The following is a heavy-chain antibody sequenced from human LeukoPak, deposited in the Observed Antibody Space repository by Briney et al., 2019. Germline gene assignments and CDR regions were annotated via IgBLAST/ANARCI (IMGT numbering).Heavy chain of an antibody. Sequence: PGGSLRLSCAASGFTFSSYGMHWVRQAPGKGLECVAFIRYDGSNKYYADSVKGRFTISRDNSKNTLYLQMNSLRAEDTAVYYCAKGFKSGELLHSNYWGQGTLVTVSS. V-gene: IGHV3-30*02. CDR2: IRYDGSNK. D-gene: IGHD1-26*01. CDR3: AKGFKSGELLHSNY. J-gene: IGHJ4*02. CDR1: GFTFSSYG.